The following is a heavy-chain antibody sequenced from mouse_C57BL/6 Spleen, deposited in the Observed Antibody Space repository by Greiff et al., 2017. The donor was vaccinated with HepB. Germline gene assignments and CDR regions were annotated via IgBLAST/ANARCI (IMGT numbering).Heavy chain of an antibody. V-gene: IGHV1-19*01. CDR1: GYTFTDYY. CDR3: ARTVVEMDYAMDY. Sequence: EVQLQQSGPVLVKPGASVKMSCKASGYTFTDYYMNWVKQSHGKSLEWIGVINPYNGGTSYNQKFKGKATLTVDKSSSTAYMERNSLTSEDSAVYYCARTVVEMDYAMDYWGQGTSVTVSS. J-gene: IGHJ4*01. D-gene: IGHD1-1*01. CDR2: INPYNGGT.